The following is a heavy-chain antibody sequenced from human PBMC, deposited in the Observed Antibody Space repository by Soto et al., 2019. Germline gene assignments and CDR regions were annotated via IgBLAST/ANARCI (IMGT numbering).Heavy chain of an antibody. Sequence: EVQLLESGGGLVQPGGSLRVSCAASGFTFSSYGMSWVRQAPGEGLEWVSSISAAGGSAYYADPVKGRFTISRDNSKNTLYLQMNSLRAEDTAVYYCAKPPPYCSSNTCYFPFDSWGQGTLVTVSS. D-gene: IGHD2-2*01. CDR2: ISAAGGSA. J-gene: IGHJ5*01. CDR3: AKPPPYCSSNTCYFPFDS. V-gene: IGHV3-23*01. CDR1: GFTFSSYG.